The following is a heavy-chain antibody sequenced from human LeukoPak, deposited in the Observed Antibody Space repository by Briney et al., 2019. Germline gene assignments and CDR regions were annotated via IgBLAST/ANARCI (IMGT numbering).Heavy chain of an antibody. CDR1: GFTSSRNA. Sequence: RPGGSLRLSCSASGFTSSRNALHWVRQAPGKGLEYVSGISSDGGSTYYADSVRGRFTISRDNSKNTLYLQMSSLRHEDTAEYYCVKDLTAMDDYWGQGTLVTVSS. J-gene: IGHJ4*02. D-gene: IGHD5-18*01. CDR2: ISSDGGST. V-gene: IGHV3-64D*06. CDR3: VKDLTAMDDY.